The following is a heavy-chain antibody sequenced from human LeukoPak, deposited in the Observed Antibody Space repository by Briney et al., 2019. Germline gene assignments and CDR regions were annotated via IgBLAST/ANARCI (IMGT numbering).Heavy chain of an antibody. V-gene: IGHV4-59*01. Sequence: SETLSLTCTVSGGSISSYYWNWIRQAPGKGLEWIGYIHYSGSTNTNSSLKSRVTISVDTSKNQYSLKLSSVTAADTAVYYCARDGVAGGFDYWGQGTLVTVSS. CDR1: GGSISSYY. D-gene: IGHD6-19*01. CDR2: IHYSGST. CDR3: ARDGVAGGFDY. J-gene: IGHJ4*02.